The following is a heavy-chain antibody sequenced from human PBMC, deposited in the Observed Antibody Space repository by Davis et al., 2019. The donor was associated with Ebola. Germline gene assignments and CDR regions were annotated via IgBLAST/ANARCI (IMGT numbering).Heavy chain of an antibody. CDR2: LGLSADT. V-gene: IGHV3-23*01. CDR1: GFIFSSYV. CDR3: AKDTSNIWFDI. J-gene: IGHJ3*02. D-gene: IGHD1-26*01. Sequence: GESLKISCAASGFIFSSYVMNWVRQAPGKGLEWVSTLGLSADTYYADSVKGRFTISRDNSKNTLYLQMNSLRVEDTAMYYCAKDTSNIWFDIWGQGTMVTVSS.